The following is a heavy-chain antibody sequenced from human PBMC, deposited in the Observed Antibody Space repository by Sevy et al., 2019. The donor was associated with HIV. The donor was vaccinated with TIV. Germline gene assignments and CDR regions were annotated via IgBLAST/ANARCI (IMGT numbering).Heavy chain of an antibody. Sequence: VKVSCKASGGTFSSYAISWVRQAPGQGLEWMGGIIPIFGTANYAQKFQGRVTITADESTGTAYMELSSLRSEDTAVYYCGLGYCSSTSCYGRYYYYYYGMDVWGQGTTVTVSS. D-gene: IGHD2-2*01. V-gene: IGHV1-69*01. CDR1: GGTFSSYA. J-gene: IGHJ6*02. CDR2: IIPIFGTA. CDR3: GLGYCSSTSCYGRYYYYYYGMDV.